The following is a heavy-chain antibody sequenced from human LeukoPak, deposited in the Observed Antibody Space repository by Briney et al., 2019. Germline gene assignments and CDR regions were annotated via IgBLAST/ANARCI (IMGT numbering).Heavy chain of an antibody. CDR1: GGSFSGYY. CDR3: ARVGGSWYPYYYYGMDV. J-gene: IGHJ6*02. V-gene: IGHV4-34*01. CDR2: INHSGST. D-gene: IGHD6-13*01. Sequence: SETLSLTCAVYGGSFSGYYWSWIRQPPGKGLEWIGEINHSGSTNYNPTLKSRVTISVDTSKNQFSLKLSSVTAADTAVYYCARVGGSWYPYYYYGMDVWGQGTTVTVSS.